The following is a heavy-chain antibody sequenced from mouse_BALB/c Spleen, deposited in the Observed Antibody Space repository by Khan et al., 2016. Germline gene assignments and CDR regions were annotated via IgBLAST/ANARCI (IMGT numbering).Heavy chain of an antibody. CDR3: ARGDGNNAY. D-gene: IGHD2-1*01. Sequence: QVQLQQSGAELARPGASVKMSCKASGCTFTTYTMQWVKQRPGQGLEWIGYINPSSNYSNYNQKFKDKATLTADKSSSTAYMQLSSLTSEDSAVXYCARGDGNNAYWGQGTLVTVSA. CDR1: GCTFTTYT. J-gene: IGHJ3*01. CDR2: INPSSNYS. V-gene: IGHV1-4*01.